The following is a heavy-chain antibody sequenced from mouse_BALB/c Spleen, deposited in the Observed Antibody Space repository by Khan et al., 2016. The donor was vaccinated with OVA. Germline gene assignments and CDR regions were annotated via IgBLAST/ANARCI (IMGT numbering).Heavy chain of an antibody. V-gene: IGHV9-3-1*01. CDR3: ARPPYFSYTLDY. CDR2: INTYTGEP. Sequence: QIQLVQSGPELKKPGETVKISCKVSGYTFTNYGMNWVKQSPGKALKWMGWINTYTGEPTYADDFKGRLAFSLETSASTAYLQINNLKNEDTATYFCARPPYFSYTLDYWGQGTSVTVSS. J-gene: IGHJ4*01. D-gene: IGHD2-10*01. CDR1: GYTFTNYG.